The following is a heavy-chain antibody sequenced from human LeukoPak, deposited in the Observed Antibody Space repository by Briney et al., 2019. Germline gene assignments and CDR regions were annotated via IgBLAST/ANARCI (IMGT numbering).Heavy chain of an antibody. CDR2: INPNSGGT. CDR1: GYTFTSYG. CDR3: ARDLSRYYDILVD. V-gene: IGHV1-2*02. Sequence: ASVKVSCKASGYTFTSYGISWVRQAPGQGLEWMGWINPNSGGTNYAQKFQGRVTMTRDTSISTAYMELSRLRSDDTAVYYCARDLSRYYDILVDWGQGTLVTVSS. D-gene: IGHD3-9*01. J-gene: IGHJ4*02.